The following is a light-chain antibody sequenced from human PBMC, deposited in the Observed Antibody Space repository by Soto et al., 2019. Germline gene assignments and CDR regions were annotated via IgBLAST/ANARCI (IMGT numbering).Light chain of an antibody. J-gene: IGKJ3*01. CDR1: QSVSTY. Sequence: EIVLTQSPATLSLSPGERAILSCRASQSVSTYLAWYQQKPGQAPRHLIFDAYNRATGIPARFSGSGSGTDFTLTISRLEPEDFAVYYCQQRADWPATFGPGTKVDIK. V-gene: IGKV3-11*01. CDR3: QQRADWPAT. CDR2: DAY.